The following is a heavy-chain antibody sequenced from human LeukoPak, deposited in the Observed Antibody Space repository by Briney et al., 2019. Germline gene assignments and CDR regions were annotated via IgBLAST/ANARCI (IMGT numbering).Heavy chain of an antibody. CDR1: GFTVSNNY. D-gene: IGHD4-17*01. V-gene: IGHV3-66*02. J-gene: IGHJ6*03. Sequence: PGGSLRLSCAASGFTVSNNYMSWVRQAPGEGLEWVSIIYSGGNTYDADSVKGRFTISRDNSKNTLYLQMNSLRPEDTAVYYCARVAYGDYFHFYYYMDVWGTGTTVTVSS. CDR3: ARVAYGDYFHFYYYMDV. CDR2: IYSGGNT.